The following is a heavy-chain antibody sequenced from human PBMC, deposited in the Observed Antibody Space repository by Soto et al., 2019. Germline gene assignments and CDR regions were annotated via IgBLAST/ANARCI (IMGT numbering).Heavy chain of an antibody. J-gene: IGHJ4*02. CDR1: GFTFSRYW. CDR2: INTDGTNT. CDR3: AKDHLWGQSDY. Sequence: EVQLVESGGGLVQPGGSLRLSCAVSGFTFSRYWMHWFRQDPGNGLVWVSSINTDGTNTQYADSVRGRFTVSRDNAKNTVYLQMISLRSEDTAVYYCAKDHLWGQSDYWGQGTLVVVSS. V-gene: IGHV3-74*03. D-gene: IGHD3-16*01.